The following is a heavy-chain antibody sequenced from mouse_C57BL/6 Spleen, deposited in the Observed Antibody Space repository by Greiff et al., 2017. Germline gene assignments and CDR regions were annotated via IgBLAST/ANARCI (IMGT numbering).Heavy chain of an antibody. J-gene: IGHJ4*01. CDR2: INPNNGGT. D-gene: IGHD1-1*01. CDR3: ASGFYYEGAMDY. CDR1: GYTFTDYN. V-gene: IGHV1-22*01. Sequence: EVQLQQSGPELVKPGASVKMSCKASGYTFTDYNMHWVKQSHGKSLEWIGYINPNNGGTSYNQKFKGKATLTVNKSSSTAYMELRSLTSEDSAVYCCASGFYYEGAMDYWGQGASVTVSS.